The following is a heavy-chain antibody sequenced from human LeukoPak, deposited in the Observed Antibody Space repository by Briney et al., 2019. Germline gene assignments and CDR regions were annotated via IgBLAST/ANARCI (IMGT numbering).Heavy chain of an antibody. D-gene: IGHD3-16*01. Sequence: ASVKVSCKASGYTFTGYYMHWVRQAPGQGLEWMGWINPNSGGTNYAQKFQGRVTMTRDTSISTAYMELSRLRSDDTAVYYCARGSASRGYYYYYMDVWGKGTTVTVSS. V-gene: IGHV1-2*02. CDR1: GYTFTGYY. CDR3: ARGSASRGYYYYYMDV. CDR2: INPNSGGT. J-gene: IGHJ6*03.